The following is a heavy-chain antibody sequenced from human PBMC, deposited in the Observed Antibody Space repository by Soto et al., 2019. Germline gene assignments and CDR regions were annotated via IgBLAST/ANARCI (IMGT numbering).Heavy chain of an antibody. Sequence: EVHLGESGGGLVQLGGSLRLSCLASGFTFSSYWMHWVRQAPGKGLVWVSSISNDGSSIYADPVKGRFTISRDNAKNTLYLQMNSLRAEDTAVYYCARLPNKSPQNWGQGTLVIVSP. J-gene: IGHJ1*01. CDR2: ISNDGSS. CDR1: GFTFSSYW. CDR3: ARLPNKSPQN. V-gene: IGHV3-74*01.